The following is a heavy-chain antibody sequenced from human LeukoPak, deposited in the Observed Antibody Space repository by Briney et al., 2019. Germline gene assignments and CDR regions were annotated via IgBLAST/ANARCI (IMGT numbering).Heavy chain of an antibody. J-gene: IGHJ3*02. CDR1: GYTFTSYD. V-gene: IGHV1-8*01. CDR3: ARDHWEYCTNGVCYGRGVGAFDI. Sequence: ASVKVSCKASGYTFTSYDINWVRQATGQGLEWMGWMNPNSGNTGYAQKFQGRVTMTRNTSISTAYMELSSLRSEDTAVYYCARDHWEYCTNGVCYGRGVGAFDIWGQGTMVTVSS. D-gene: IGHD2-8*01. CDR2: MNPNSGNT.